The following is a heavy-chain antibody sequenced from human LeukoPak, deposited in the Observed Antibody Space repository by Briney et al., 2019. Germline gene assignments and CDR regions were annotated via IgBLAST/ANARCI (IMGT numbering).Heavy chain of an antibody. Sequence: SETLSLTCTVSGGSISSYYWSWIRQPPGKGLEWIGYIYTSGSTNYNPSLKNRVTISVDTSKNQFSLKLSSVTAADTAVYYCARSITIFGVVVNNWFDPWGQGTLVTVSS. CDR3: ARSITIFGVVVNNWFDP. J-gene: IGHJ5*02. V-gene: IGHV4-4*09. CDR1: GGSISSYY. CDR2: IYTSGST. D-gene: IGHD3-3*01.